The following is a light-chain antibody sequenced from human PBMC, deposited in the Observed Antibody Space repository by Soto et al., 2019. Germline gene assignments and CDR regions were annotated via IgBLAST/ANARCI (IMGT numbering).Light chain of an antibody. CDR2: DAS. CDR1: QSVGTF. V-gene: IGKV3-11*01. CDR3: QQCNNWPQWT. Sequence: EIVLTQSPATLSLSPGERATLSCRASQSVGTFFAWYQQKPGQAPRLLIYDASNRATGIPPRFSGSGSGTDFTLTISSLEPEDFAVYYCQQCNNWPQWTFGQRTKVDIK. J-gene: IGKJ1*01.